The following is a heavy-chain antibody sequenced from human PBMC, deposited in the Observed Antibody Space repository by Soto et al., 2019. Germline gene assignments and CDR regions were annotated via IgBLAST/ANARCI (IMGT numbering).Heavy chain of an antibody. V-gene: IGHV1-18*01. Sequence: GASVTVSCKASGYTFTTFGISWVRQAPGQGLEWMGWISTYNGNRNYAQKLQGRVTLTTDTSTSTAYMELRSLRSDDTAVYYCAAPPRYWGQGTLVTVSS. CDR2: ISTYNGNR. CDR3: AAPPRY. J-gene: IGHJ4*02. CDR1: GYTFTTFG. D-gene: IGHD6-6*01.